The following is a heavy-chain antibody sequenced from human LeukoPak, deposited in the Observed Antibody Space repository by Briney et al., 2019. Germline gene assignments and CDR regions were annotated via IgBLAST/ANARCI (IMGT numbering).Heavy chain of an antibody. J-gene: IGHJ3*02. CDR3: ARDHVGEDSGAFDI. CDR2: ISSSSSYI. D-gene: IGHD3-10*01. Sequence: GGSLRLSCAASGFTFSSYNMNWVRQAPGKGLEWVSSISSSSSYIYYADSVKGRFTISRDNSKNTLYLQMNSLRAEDTAVYYCARDHVGEDSGAFDIWGQGTMVTVSS. CDR1: GFTFSSYN. V-gene: IGHV3-21*04.